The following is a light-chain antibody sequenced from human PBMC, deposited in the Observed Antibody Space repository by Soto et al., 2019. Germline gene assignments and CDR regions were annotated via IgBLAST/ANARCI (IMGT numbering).Light chain of an antibody. V-gene: IGKV1-8*01. J-gene: IGKJ4*01. CDR2: AAS. CDR3: QQYYSWLT. CDR1: QGISSY. Sequence: AIRMTQSPSSFSASTGDRVTITCRASQGISSYLAWYQQKPGKAPKLLIYAASTLQSGVPSRFSGSGSGTDFTLTISCLQSEDFATYYCQQYYSWLTFGGGTKVEIK.